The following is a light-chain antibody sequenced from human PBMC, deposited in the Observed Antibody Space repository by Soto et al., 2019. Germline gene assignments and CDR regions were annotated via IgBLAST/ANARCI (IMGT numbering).Light chain of an antibody. J-gene: IGKJ4*01. Sequence: EIVMTQSPATLSVSPGERATLSCRASQSVSSNLAWYQQKPGQAPRLLIYGASNRATGIPARFSGSGSGTEFTLTISSLQSEDFAVYYCQQYNNWPPLTFGGGPKVEIK. CDR1: QSVSSN. V-gene: IGKV3-15*01. CDR3: QQYNNWPPLT. CDR2: GAS.